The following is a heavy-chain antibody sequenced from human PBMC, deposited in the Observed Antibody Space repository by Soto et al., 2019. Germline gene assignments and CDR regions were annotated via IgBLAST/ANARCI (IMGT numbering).Heavy chain of an antibody. CDR3: AKDRDEYYYYYGMDV. J-gene: IGHJ6*02. CDR2: ISYDGSNK. Sequence: QVQLVESGGGVVQPGRSLRLSCAASGFTFSSYGMHWVRQAPGKGLEWVAVISYDGSNKYYADSVKGRFTISRDNSKNTLYLQMNSLRAEDTAVYYCAKDRDEYYYYYGMDVWGQGTTVTVSS. CDR1: GFTFSSYG. D-gene: IGHD3-10*01. V-gene: IGHV3-30*18.